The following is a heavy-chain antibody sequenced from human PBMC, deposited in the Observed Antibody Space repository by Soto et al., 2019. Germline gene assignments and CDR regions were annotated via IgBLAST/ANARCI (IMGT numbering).Heavy chain of an antibody. D-gene: IGHD3-22*01. Sequence: QVQLVQSGAEVKKPGSSVKVSRKASGGTVSSYAISWVRQAPGQGLEWMGGIIPIFGTANYAQKFQGRVTITADESTSTAYIELSRLRSEDTAVYYCARVGYYDSSGYYGEEDYYDGMDFWGQGTTVTVSS. V-gene: IGHV1-69*01. CDR3: ARVGYYDSSGYYGEEDYYDGMDF. J-gene: IGHJ6*02. CDR2: IIPIFGTA. CDR1: GGTVSSYA.